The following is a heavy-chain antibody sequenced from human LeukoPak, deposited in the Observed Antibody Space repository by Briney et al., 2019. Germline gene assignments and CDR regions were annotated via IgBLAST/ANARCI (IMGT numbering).Heavy chain of an antibody. Sequence: SETLSLTCTVSGGSISSYYWSWIRQPAGKGLEWVGRIYTSGSTNYNPSLKSRVTMSVDTSKNQFSLKLSSVTAADTAVYYCATRTLYYYYGMDVWGQGTTVTVSS. CDR1: GGSISSYY. CDR2: IYTSGST. V-gene: IGHV4-4*07. CDR3: ATRTLYYYYGMDV. J-gene: IGHJ6*02. D-gene: IGHD1-14*01.